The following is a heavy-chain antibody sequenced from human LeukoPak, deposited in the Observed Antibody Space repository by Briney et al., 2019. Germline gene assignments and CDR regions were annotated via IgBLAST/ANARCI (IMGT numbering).Heavy chain of an antibody. CDR1: GASISSHY. CDR2: ITYTGST. CDR3: ARYYYGSVSYYNVAWFDP. V-gene: IGHV4-59*11. D-gene: IGHD3-10*01. J-gene: IGHJ5*02. Sequence: SETLSLTCTVSGASISSHYWSWIRQPPGKGLEWSGNITYTGSTNYNPSLKSRVTISVDTSRNQFSLKLSSVTAADTAVYFCARYYYGSVSYYNVAWFDPWGQGTLVTVSS.